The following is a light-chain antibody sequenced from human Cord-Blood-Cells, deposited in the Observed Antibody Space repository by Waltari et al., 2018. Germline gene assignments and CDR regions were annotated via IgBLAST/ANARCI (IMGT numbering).Light chain of an antibody. CDR2: SNN. CDR3: AAWDDSLNGPV. Sequence: QSVLTQPPSASGTPGQRVTIPCSGSSPNIGSNPVNWYQQLPGTAPKLLIYSNNQRPSGVPDRFSDSKSGTSASLAISGLQSEDEADYYCAAWDDSLNGPVFGGGTKLTVL. CDR1: SPNIGSNP. J-gene: IGLJ3*02. V-gene: IGLV1-44*01.